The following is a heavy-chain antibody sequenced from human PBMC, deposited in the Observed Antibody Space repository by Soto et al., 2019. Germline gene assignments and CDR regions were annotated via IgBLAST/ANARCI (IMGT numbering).Heavy chain of an antibody. CDR3: ARGPIAAAAADAFDI. CDR1: GGSFSGYY. V-gene: IGHV4-34*01. CDR2: INHSGST. Sequence: QVQLQQWGAGLLKPSETLSLTCAVYGGSFSGYYWSWIRQPPGKGLEWIGEINHSGSTNYNPSLKSLVTISIDTSKNQFSLKLSSVTAADTAVYYCARGPIAAAAADAFDIWGQGTMVTVSS. D-gene: IGHD6-13*01. J-gene: IGHJ3*02.